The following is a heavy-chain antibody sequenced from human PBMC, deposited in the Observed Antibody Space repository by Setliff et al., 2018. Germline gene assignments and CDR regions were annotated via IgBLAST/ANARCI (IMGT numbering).Heavy chain of an antibody. V-gene: IGHV3-7*01. D-gene: IGHD1-26*01. CDR2: IKQDGSEK. CDR1: GFTFSSFW. CDR3: ARDRYSDGSYFDAFDI. Sequence: GESLKISCVASGFTFSSFWMSWVRQAPGKGLEWVANIKQDGSEKYYVDSVKGRFSISRDNAKNSLYLQMNSLRAEDTAVYYCARDRYSDGSYFDAFDIWGQGTMVTVSS. J-gene: IGHJ3*02.